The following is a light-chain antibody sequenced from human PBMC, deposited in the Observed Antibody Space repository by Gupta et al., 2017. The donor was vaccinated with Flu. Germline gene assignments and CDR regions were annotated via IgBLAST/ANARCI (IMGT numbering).Light chain of an antibody. CDR2: LGS. V-gene: IGKV2-28*01. Sequence: DIVMTQSPLSLPVTPGEPASISCRSSQSPLHDNGYNYFDWYLQKPGQSPQILIYLGSNRASGVPDRFSGSGSGTDFTLKISRVEAEDVGIYYCMQSLRTPYTFGQGTKLEI. CDR1: QSPLHDNGYNY. CDR3: MQSLRTPYT. J-gene: IGKJ2*01.